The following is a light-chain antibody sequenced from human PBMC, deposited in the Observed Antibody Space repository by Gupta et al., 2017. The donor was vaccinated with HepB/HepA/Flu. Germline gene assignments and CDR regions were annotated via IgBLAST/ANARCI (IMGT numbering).Light chain of an antibody. CDR3: LQDYKYPLT. CDR2: GAS. Sequence: VGDRVTIPCRASQAIRNDVHWYQQRPGKVPKLLIYGASSLQSGVPSRFSGSGSGTDFTLTINSLQPEDFATYFCLQDYKYPLTFGGGTKVEIK. CDR1: QAIRND. J-gene: IGKJ4*01. V-gene: IGKV1-6*01.